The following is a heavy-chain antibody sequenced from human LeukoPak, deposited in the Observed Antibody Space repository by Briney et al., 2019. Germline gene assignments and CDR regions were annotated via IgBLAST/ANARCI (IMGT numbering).Heavy chain of an antibody. V-gene: IGHV1-46*03. CDR2: INPSGGST. J-gene: IGHJ3*02. Sequence: ASVKVSCKASGYTFTNYYMHWVRQAPGQGLEWMGIINPSGGSTSYAQKFQGRVTMTRDTSTSTVYMELSSLRSEDSAVYYCARDTPNCGGGSCYSGDAFDIWGQGTMVTVSS. D-gene: IGHD2-15*01. CDR3: ARDTPNCGGGSCYSGDAFDI. CDR1: GYTFTNYY.